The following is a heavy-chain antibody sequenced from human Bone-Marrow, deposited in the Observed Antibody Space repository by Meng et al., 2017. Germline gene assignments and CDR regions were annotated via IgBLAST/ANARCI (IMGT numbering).Heavy chain of an antibody. CDR1: GGSFSGYY. V-gene: IGHV4-34*01. D-gene: IGHD4-11*01. J-gene: IGHJ4*02. CDR2: INHSGST. CDR3: ARGPTTMAHDFDY. Sequence: QVQVQQRGAGLLKPSETLSLACAVYGGSFSGYYWSWIRQPPGKGLEWIGEINHSGSTNYNPSLKSRVTISVDTSKNQFSLKLSSVTAADSAVYYCARGPTTMAHDFDYWGQGTLVTVSS.